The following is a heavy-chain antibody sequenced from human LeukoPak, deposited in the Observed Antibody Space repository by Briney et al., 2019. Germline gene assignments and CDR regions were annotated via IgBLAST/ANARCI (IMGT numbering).Heavy chain of an antibody. CDR3: AKDRGYSSSWPHYYFDY. V-gene: IGHV3-23*01. Sequence: QTGGSLRLSCAASGFTFSSYEMNWVRQAPGKGLEWVSAISGSGGSTYYADSVKGRFTISRDNSKNTLYLQMNSLRAEDTAVYYCAKDRGYSSSWPHYYFDYWGQGTLVTVSS. D-gene: IGHD6-13*01. CDR2: ISGSGGST. J-gene: IGHJ4*02. CDR1: GFTFSSYE.